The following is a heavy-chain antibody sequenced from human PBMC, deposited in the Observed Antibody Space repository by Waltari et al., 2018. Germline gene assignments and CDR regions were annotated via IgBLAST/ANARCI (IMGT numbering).Heavy chain of an antibody. Sequence: QVQLVQSGAEVKKAGASVKVSCKAFGYSLNDYYIHWVRQAPGQGLEWMGWINPKNGVRKFTQKFQGRVTMTRDTTISTAYMELSSLRSDDTAVYYCARVLMNDAFDIWGPGTMVTVSS. V-gene: IGHV1-2*02. CDR2: INPKNGVR. J-gene: IGHJ3*02. CDR3: ARVLMNDAFDI. CDR1: GYSLNDYY.